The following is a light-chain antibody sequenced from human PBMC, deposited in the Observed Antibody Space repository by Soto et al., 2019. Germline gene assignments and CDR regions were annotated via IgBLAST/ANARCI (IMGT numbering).Light chain of an antibody. CDR2: EVS. J-gene: IGLJ1*01. CDR1: SSDVGGYEY. V-gene: IGLV2-14*01. Sequence: QSALTQPASVSGSAGQSITISSTGTSSDVGGYEYVSWYQQHPGRAPKLMIYEVSNRPSGVSNRFSGSKSGNTASLTISGLQAVDKADYYCSSYTSSSTLLFGTGTKSPS. CDR3: SSYTSSSTLL.